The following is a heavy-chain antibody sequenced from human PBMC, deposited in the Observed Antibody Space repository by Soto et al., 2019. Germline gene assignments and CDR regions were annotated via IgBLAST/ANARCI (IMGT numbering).Heavy chain of an antibody. CDR2: ISYDGSNK. D-gene: IGHD2-2*01. V-gene: IGHV3-30-3*01. CDR3: ARDTPDIVVVPAAGIFDY. J-gene: IGHJ4*02. Sequence: PGGSLRLSCAASGFTFSSYAMHWVRQAPGKGLEWVAVISYDGSNKYYADSVKGRFTISRDNSKNTLYLQMNSLRAEDTAVYYCARDTPDIVVVPAAGIFDYWGQGTMVTVYS. CDR1: GFTFSSYA.